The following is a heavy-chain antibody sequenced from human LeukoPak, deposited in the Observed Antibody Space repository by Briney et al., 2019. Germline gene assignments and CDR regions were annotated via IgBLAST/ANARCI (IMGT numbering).Heavy chain of an antibody. CDR1: GGSISSSSYY. Sequence: SETLPRTCTVSGGSISSSSYYWGWIRQPPGRGLEWIGSIYYSGSTYYNPSLKSRVTISVDTSKNQFSLKLSSVTAADTAVYYCARDSDYYGFDYWGQGTLVTVSS. V-gene: IGHV4-39*02. D-gene: IGHD3-3*01. CDR2: IYYSGST. J-gene: IGHJ4*02. CDR3: ARDSDYYGFDY.